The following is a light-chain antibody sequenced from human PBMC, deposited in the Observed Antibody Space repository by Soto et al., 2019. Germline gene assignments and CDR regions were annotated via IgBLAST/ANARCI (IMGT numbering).Light chain of an antibody. CDR2: ATS. Sequence: DIQMTQSPSSVSASVGDRVTITCRASQDINSWLAWYQQKPGKAPKLLIYATSTLQTGVPLRFSGSGSGADFILTISSLQPEDFAPYYCQQVKSFPYTFGQGTKLEIK. V-gene: IGKV1D-12*01. CDR1: QDINSW. CDR3: QQVKSFPYT. J-gene: IGKJ2*01.